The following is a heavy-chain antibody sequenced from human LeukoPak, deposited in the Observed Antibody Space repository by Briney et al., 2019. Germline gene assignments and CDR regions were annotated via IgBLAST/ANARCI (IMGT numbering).Heavy chain of an antibody. Sequence: GGSLRLSCAASGFTVSSNYMSWVRQAPGKGLEWVSVIYSGGSTYYADSVKGRFTISRDNSKNTLYLQMNSLRAEDTAVYYCARVSQDIVVVPAAPRYYYYYMDVWGKGTTVTVSS. CDR2: IYSGGST. CDR3: ARVSQDIVVVPAAPRYYYYYMDV. V-gene: IGHV3-66*02. J-gene: IGHJ6*03. D-gene: IGHD2-2*01. CDR1: GFTVSSNY.